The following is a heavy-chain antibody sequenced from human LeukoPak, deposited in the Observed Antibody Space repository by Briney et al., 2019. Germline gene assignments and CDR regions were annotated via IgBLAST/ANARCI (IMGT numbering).Heavy chain of an antibody. Sequence: ASETLSLTCTVSGGSIRTSDYYRAWIRQPPGRGLEWIGTIHYSGSTFYKPPLKSRLTVSADTSRNQFYMKLSSVTAADTAVYYCARASGVLPSFEWANWFDTWGRGSLVTVSS. CDR1: GGSIRTSDYY. CDR3: ARASGVLPSFEWANWFDT. CDR2: IHYSGST. V-gene: IGHV4-39*01. D-gene: IGHD3-9*01. J-gene: IGHJ5*02.